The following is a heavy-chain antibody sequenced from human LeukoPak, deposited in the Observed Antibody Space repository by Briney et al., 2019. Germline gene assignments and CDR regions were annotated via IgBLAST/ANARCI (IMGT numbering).Heavy chain of an antibody. V-gene: IGHV3-11*01. CDR3: ARDGHAYGRGSPHY. CDR1: GFIFSDYY. CDR2: ISSSGSTK. J-gene: IGHJ4*02. Sequence: GGSLRLSCAASGFIFSDYYMSWIRQAPGKGLEWVSYISSSGSTKYYADSVKGRFTISRDNAKNSYLQMNSLRAEDTPVYYCARDGHAYGRGSPHYWGQGTLVTVSS. D-gene: IGHD3-10*01.